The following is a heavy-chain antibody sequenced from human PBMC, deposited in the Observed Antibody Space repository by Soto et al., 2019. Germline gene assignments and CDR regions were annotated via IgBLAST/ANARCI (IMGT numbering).Heavy chain of an antibody. Sequence: SETLSLTCTVSGGSISSYYWSWIRQPPGKGLEWIGYIYYSGSTNYNPSLKSRVTISVDTSKNQFSLKLSSVKSDDTAVYYCARGGYYDNTWGKLSHYGLDVWGQGTSVTVSS. CDR1: GGSISSYY. V-gene: IGHV4-59*01. CDR2: IYYSGST. D-gene: IGHD3-16*01. J-gene: IGHJ6*02. CDR3: ARGGYYDNTWGKLSHYGLDV.